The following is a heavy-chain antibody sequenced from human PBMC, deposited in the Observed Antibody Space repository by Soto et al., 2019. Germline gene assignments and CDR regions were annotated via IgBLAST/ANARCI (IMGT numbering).Heavy chain of an antibody. J-gene: IGHJ4*02. CDR3: ARLDSSGGADY. CDR2: IYYSGST. D-gene: IGHD6-19*01. Sequence: PSETLSLTCTVSGGSISSYYWSWIRQPPGKGLEWIGYIYYSGSTNYNPSLKSRVTISVDTSKNQFSLKLSSVTAADTAVYYCARLDSSGGADYWGQGTLVTSPQ. V-gene: IGHV4-59*08. CDR1: GGSISSYY.